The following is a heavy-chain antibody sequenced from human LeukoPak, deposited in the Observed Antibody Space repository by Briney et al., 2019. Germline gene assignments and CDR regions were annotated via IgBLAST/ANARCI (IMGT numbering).Heavy chain of an antibody. CDR3: ARDPTLYGSGLSYYYYMDV. V-gene: IGHV1-18*01. D-gene: IGHD3-10*01. CDR2: ISAYNGNT. Sequence: ASVKVSCKASGYTFTSYGISWVRQAPGQGLEWMGWISAYNGNTNYAQKLQGRVTMTTDTSTSTAYMELRSLRSDDTAVYYCARDPTLYGSGLSYYYYMDVWGKGTTVTISS. J-gene: IGHJ6*03. CDR1: GYTFTSYG.